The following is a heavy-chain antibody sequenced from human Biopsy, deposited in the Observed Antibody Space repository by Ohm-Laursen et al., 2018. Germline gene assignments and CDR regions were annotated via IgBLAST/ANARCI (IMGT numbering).Heavy chain of an antibody. CDR1: GGSITSDY. CDR2: VYNGGIT. J-gene: IGHJ5*02. V-gene: IGHV4-59*07. Sequence: SDTLSLTWTVSGGSITSDYWSWIRQTPGKGLEWIGHVYNGGITNYNPSLKSRVTISKDTSKNQFSLQLSSVTAADTAVYYCARTPRDSFWSGSYKRGLWFDPWGQGTLVTVSS. D-gene: IGHD3-3*01. CDR3: ARTPRDSFWSGSYKRGLWFDP.